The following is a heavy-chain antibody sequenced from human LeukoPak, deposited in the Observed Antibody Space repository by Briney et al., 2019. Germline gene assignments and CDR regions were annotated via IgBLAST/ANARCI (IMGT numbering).Heavy chain of an antibody. J-gene: IGHJ4*02. D-gene: IGHD6-6*01. V-gene: IGHV4-39*07. CDR3: AREFIAARAPYFDY. CDR1: GGSISSGGYY. CDR2: INHSGST. Sequence: PSETLSLTCTVSGGSISSGGYYWSWIRQPPGKGLEWIGEINHSGSTNYNPSLKSRVTISVDTSKNQFSLKLSSVTAADTAVYYCAREFIAARAPYFDYWGQGTLVTVSS.